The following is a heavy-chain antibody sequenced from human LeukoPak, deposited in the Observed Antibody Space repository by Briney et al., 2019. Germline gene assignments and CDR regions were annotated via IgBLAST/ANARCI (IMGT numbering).Heavy chain of an antibody. CDR1: GGTFSSYA. Sequence: SVKVSCKASGGTFSSYAISWVRQAPGQGLEWMGRIIPILSIANYAQKFQGRVTITADKSTSTAYMELSSLRSEDTAVYYCARTDREQANPGKWLEYWGQGTLVTVSS. CDR2: IIPILSIA. J-gene: IGHJ4*02. V-gene: IGHV1-69*04. CDR3: ARTDREQANPGKWLEY. D-gene: IGHD1-14*01.